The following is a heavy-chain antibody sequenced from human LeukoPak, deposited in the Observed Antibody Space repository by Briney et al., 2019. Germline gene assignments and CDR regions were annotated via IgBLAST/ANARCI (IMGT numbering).Heavy chain of an antibody. CDR1: GYTFTSYY. V-gene: IGHV1-46*01. CDR3: ALSFYCSSTSCYYSESFDP. Sequence: ASVNVSCKASGYTFTSYYMHWVRQAPGQGLEWMGIINPSGGSTSYAQKFQGRVTMTRDTSTSTVYMELSSLRSEDTAVYYCALSFYCSSTSCYYSESFDPWGQGTLVTVSS. D-gene: IGHD2-2*01. CDR2: INPSGGST. J-gene: IGHJ5*02.